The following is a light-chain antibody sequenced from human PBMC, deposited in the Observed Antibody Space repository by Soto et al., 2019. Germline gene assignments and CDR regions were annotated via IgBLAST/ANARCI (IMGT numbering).Light chain of an antibody. CDR3: QHYGGIWT. CDR2: DAS. CDR1: QSISNR. J-gene: IGKJ1*01. V-gene: IGKV1-5*01. Sequence: DIQMTQSPSTLSASVGDRVTITCRASQSISNRLAWYQQKPGKAPKVLIYDASRLESGVPSRCSGSGSGTEFILTISSLAPDDVASYCFQHYGGIWTFGQGTKVEMK.